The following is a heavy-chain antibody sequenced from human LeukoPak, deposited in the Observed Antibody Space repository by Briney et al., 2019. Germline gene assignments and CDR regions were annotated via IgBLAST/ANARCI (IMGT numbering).Heavy chain of an antibody. J-gene: IGHJ4*02. V-gene: IGHV3-30*18. D-gene: IGHD6-19*01. CDR1: GFTFSSYG. Sequence: GGSLRLSCAASGFTFSSYGMHWVRQAPGKGLEWVAVISYDGSNKYYADSVKGRFTISRDNSKNTLYLQMNSLRAEDTVVYYCAETSDSSAYDYWGQGTMVTVSS. CDR3: AETSDSSAYDY. CDR2: ISYDGSNK.